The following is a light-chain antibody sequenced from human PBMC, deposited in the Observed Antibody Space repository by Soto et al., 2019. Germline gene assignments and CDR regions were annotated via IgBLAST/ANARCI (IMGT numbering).Light chain of an antibody. CDR3: RQYSSSPLT. CDR2: AAS. CDR1: QSVSSSY. V-gene: IGKV3-20*01. Sequence: EIVLTQSPGTLSLSPGERATLSCRASQSVSSSYLAWYQQKPGQAPRLLIYAASSRATGIPDRFSGSGSGTDFALTISRLEPEDLAVYYCRQYSSSPLTFGGGTKVQIK. J-gene: IGKJ4*01.